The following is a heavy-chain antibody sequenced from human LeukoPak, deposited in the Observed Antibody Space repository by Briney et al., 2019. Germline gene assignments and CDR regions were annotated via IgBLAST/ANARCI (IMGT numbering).Heavy chain of an antibody. V-gene: IGHV1-69*06. CDR3: ARYCSGGSCYGRFEAFDI. CDR2: IIPIFGTA. Sequence: SVKVSCKASGYTFTDYYMHWVRQAPGQGLEWMGGIIPIFGTANYAQKFQGRVTITADKSTSTAYMELSSLRSEDTAVYYCARYCSGGSCYGRFEAFDIWGQGTMVTVSS. D-gene: IGHD2-15*01. J-gene: IGHJ3*02. CDR1: GYTFTDYY.